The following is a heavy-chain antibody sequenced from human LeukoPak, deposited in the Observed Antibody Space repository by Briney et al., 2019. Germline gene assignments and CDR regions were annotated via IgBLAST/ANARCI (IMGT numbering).Heavy chain of an antibody. CDR2: IKQDGSEK. D-gene: IGHD1-26*01. J-gene: IGHJ6*03. V-gene: IGHV3-7*01. Sequence: PGGSLRLSCAASGFTFSSYWMSWVRQAPGKGLEWVANIKQDGSEKYYVDSVKGRFTISRDNAKNSLYLQMNSLRAEDTAVYYCARSSSGSYQWVYYYYMDVWGKGTTVTVSS. CDR3: ARSSSGSYQWVYYYYMDV. CDR1: GFTFSSYW.